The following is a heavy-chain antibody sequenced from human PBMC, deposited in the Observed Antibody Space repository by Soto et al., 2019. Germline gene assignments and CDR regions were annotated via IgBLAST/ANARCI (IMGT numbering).Heavy chain of an antibody. J-gene: IGHJ4*02. CDR1: GGSFSGYY. CDR2: INHSGST. CDR3: ARGLRIPVVVPAAMSTPRFDY. D-gene: IGHD2-2*01. V-gene: IGHV4-34*01. Sequence: QVQLQQWGAGLLKPSETLSLTCAVYGGSFSGYYWSWIRQPPGKGLEWSGEINHSGSTNYNPSLKSRATISVDTSKNQFSLKLSSVTAADTAVYYCARGLRIPVVVPAAMSTPRFDYWGQGTLVTVSS.